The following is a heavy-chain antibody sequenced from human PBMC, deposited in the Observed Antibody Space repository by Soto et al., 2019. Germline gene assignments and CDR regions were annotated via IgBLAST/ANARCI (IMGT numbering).Heavy chain of an antibody. CDR1: GGSISSSNW. J-gene: IGHJ6*02. CDR3: ARVHRYSGYRGYHYYGMDV. D-gene: IGHD5-12*01. Sequence: QVQLQESGPGLVKPSGTLSLTCAVSGGSISSSNWWSWVRQPPGKGLEWIGEIYHSGSINYNPSLKNRVTILGDTSKNQVSLKVNSVTAADTAVYYCARVHRYSGYRGYHYYGMDVWGQGTTVSVSS. CDR2: IYHSGSI. V-gene: IGHV4-4*02.